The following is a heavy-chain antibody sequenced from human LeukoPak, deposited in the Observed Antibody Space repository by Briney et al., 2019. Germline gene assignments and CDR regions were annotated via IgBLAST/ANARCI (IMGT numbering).Heavy chain of an antibody. CDR2: IKEDGSEE. J-gene: IGHJ4*02. V-gene: IGHV3-7*01. D-gene: IGHD1-1*01. Sequence: GGSLRLSCAASGFTFSSYSMNWVRQAPGKGLEWVAKIKEDGSEEYYVDSVRGRFTISRDNAKNSLSLQMNSLRDEDTAVYYCARGNWNIFDYWGQGTLVTVSS. CDR3: ARGNWNIFDY. CDR1: GFTFSSYS.